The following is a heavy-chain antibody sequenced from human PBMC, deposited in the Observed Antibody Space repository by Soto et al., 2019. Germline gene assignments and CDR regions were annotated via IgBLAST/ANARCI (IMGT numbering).Heavy chain of an antibody. CDR1: GFTFSSYG. V-gene: IGHV3-33*01. CDR2: IWYDGSNK. CDR3: ARDIVDQIAVAGTEYYYGMDV. Sequence: QVQLVESGGGVVQPGRSLRLSCAASGFTFSSYGMHWVRQAPGKGLEWVAVIWYDGSNKYYADSVKGRFTISRDNSKNTLYLQMNSLRAEDTAVYYCARDIVDQIAVAGTEYYYGMDVLGQGTTVTVSS. D-gene: IGHD6-19*01. J-gene: IGHJ6*02.